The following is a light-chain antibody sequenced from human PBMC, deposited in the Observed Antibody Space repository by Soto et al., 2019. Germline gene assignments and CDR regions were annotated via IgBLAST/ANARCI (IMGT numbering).Light chain of an antibody. CDR3: MQRIELPRT. J-gene: IGKJ1*01. V-gene: IGKV2D-29*01. CDR2: AAS. Sequence: IVMTQTPLSLSVTPGQPASISCKSSQSLLQSDGNTYLYWFLQKPGQPPQLLIYAASNRFSGMPDRFNGSGSRTKFTLKISRVEAEDVGVYYFMQRIELPRTFGQGTKVDIK. CDR1: QSLLQSDGNTY.